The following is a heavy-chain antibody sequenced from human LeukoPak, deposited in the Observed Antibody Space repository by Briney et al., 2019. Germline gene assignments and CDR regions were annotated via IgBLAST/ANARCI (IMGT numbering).Heavy chain of an antibody. CDR3: ACRTSGFDY. V-gene: IGHV3-23*01. J-gene: IGHJ4*02. CDR1: GFTFSSYA. Sequence: GGSLRLSCAASGFTFSSYAMNWVRQAPGKGLEWVSAISGSGGSTYYADSVKGWFTISRDNSKNTLYLQMNSLRAEDTAVYYCACRTSGFDYWGQGTLVTVSS. CDR2: ISGSGGST. D-gene: IGHD1-14*01.